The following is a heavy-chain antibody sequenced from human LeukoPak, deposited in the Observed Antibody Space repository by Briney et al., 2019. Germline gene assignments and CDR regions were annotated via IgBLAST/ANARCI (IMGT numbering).Heavy chain of an antibody. CDR1: GYTFTTYG. Sequence: VASVKVSCKASGYTFTTYGISWVRQAPGQGLEWMGWISVYNGNTNYAQKFQGRVTMTRDTSTSTVYMELSSLRSEDTAVYYCARERGHTVGAHFDYWGQGTLVTVSS. CDR2: ISVYNGNT. D-gene: IGHD5-12*01. J-gene: IGHJ4*02. V-gene: IGHV1-18*01. CDR3: ARERGHTVGAHFDY.